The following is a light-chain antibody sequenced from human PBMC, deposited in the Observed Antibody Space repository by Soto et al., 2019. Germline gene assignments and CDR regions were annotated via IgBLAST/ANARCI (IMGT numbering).Light chain of an antibody. J-gene: IGLJ1*01. CDR1: SSDVGGYNY. CDR3: CSYAGTSTFFV. CDR2: DVT. V-gene: IGLV2-11*01. Sequence: HSALTQPRSVSGSPGQSVSISCSGSSSDVGGYNYVSWYQQQPGKAPKLLIYDVTIRTSGVSDRFYGSKSGNTASLTISDLQAEDDGDYYCCSYAGTSTFFVFGTGTKVTV.